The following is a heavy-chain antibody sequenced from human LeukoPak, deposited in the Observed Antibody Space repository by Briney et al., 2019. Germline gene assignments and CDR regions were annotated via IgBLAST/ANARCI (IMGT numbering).Heavy chain of an antibody. D-gene: IGHD5-12*01. Sequence: SEALSLTCTVSGGSISSDYWSWIRQPPGKGLEWIGYIYYSGSTNYNPSLKSRVTISVDTSKNQFSLKLSSVTAADTAVYYCARGLGYKGTRYYFDYWGQGTLVTVSS. CDR2: IYYSGST. V-gene: IGHV4-59*01. CDR3: ARGLGYKGTRYYFDY. J-gene: IGHJ4*02. CDR1: GGSISSDY.